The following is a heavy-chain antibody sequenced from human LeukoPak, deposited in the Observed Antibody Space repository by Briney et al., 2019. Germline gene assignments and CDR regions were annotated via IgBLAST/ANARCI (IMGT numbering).Heavy chain of an antibody. V-gene: IGHV3-23*01. CDR1: GFTFSSYA. D-gene: IGHD3-10*01. CDR3: ANRNYYGSGSYED. CDR2: IGDDGTTT. Sequence: GGSLRLSCAASGFTFSSYAMTWVRQAPGKGLEWVSVIGDDGTTTFYADSVKGRFTISRDNSKNMVYLQMNGLRVDDTAVYYCANRNYYGSGSYEDWGQGTLVTVSS. J-gene: IGHJ4*02.